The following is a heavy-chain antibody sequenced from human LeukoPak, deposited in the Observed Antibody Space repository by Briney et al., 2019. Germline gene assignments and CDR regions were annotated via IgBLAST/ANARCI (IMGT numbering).Heavy chain of an antibody. V-gene: IGHV3-21*01. CDR1: GFTFSSYS. D-gene: IGHD3-22*01. CDR2: ISSSSSYI. Sequence: PGGSLRLSCAASGFTFSSYSMNWVRQAPGMGLEWVSSISSSSSYIYYADSVKGRFTISRDNAKNSLYLQMNSLRAEDTAVYYCARFSYYYDSSGRRNDAFDIWGQGTMVTVSS. J-gene: IGHJ3*02. CDR3: ARFSYYYDSSGRRNDAFDI.